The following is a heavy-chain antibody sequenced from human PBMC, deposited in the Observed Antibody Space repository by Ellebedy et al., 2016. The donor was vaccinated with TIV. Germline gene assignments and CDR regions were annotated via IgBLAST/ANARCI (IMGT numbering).Heavy chain of an antibody. Sequence: GGSLRLXCAASGFSFDDYAMHWVRQAPGKGLEWVSGISWNSGSIGYADSVKGRFTISRDNAKNSLYLQMNSLRAEDTALYYCAKDRDDSSGYFSQFDYWGQGTLVTVSS. D-gene: IGHD3-22*01. CDR1: GFSFDDYA. CDR2: ISWNSGSI. J-gene: IGHJ4*02. CDR3: AKDRDDSSGYFSQFDY. V-gene: IGHV3-9*01.